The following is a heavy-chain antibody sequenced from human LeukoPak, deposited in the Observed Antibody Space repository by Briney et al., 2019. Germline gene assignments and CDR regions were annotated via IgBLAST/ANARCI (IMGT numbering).Heavy chain of an antibody. CDR2: INHSGST. J-gene: IGHJ4*02. Sequence: SETLSLTCAVYGGSFSGYYWSWIRQPPGKGLEWIGEINHSGSTNYNPSLRSRVTISVDTSKNQFSLKLSSVTAADTAVYYCARGYSYGYYFDYWGQGTLVTVSS. CDR1: GGSFSGYY. D-gene: IGHD5-18*01. V-gene: IGHV4-34*01. CDR3: ARGYSYGYYFDY.